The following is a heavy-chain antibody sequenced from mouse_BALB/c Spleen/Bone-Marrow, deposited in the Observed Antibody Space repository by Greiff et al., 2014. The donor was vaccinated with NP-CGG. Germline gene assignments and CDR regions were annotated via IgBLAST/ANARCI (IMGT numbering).Heavy chain of an antibody. Sequence: QGPLQQSGAVLVRPGASGKLSCKATGYTFTSSWVHWGEQRAGQGLEWIGDIHPNSGNTNYNEKFRGKATLTVDTSSNTAYVDLSSLTSEDSAVYYCARSYRFWYFDVWGAGTRSPSPQ. J-gene: IGHJ1*01. CDR2: IHPNSGNT. V-gene: IGHV1S130*01. CDR1: GYTFTSSW. D-gene: IGHD2-14*01. CDR3: ARSYRFWYFDV.